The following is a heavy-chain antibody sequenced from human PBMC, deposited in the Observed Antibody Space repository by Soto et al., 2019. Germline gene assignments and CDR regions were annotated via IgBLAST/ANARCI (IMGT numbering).Heavy chain of an antibody. J-gene: IGHJ4*02. CDR3: ARGQKNLDY. CDR1: GRTFSRYV. CDR2: IWYDGSNK. V-gene: IGHV3-33*08. Sequence: GGSVSLSWSPSGRTFSRYVMHSVRHVPGKGLEWVAVIWYDGSNKYYADSVKGRFTISRDNSKNTLYLQMNSLRAEDTAVYYGARGQKNLDYWGPGTLVTVSS.